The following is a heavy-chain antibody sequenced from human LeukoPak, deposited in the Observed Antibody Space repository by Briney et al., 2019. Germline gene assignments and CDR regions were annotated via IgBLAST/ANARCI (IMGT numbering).Heavy chain of an antibody. CDR3: ARVAPYSYYFGMDV. CDR1: GGSISTYY. V-gene: IGHV4-59*08. Sequence: SETLSLTCTVSGGSISTYYWSWIRQSPGKGLDWIGYIHDTGSTNYNPSLKSRVSISEDRSKSQFSLHLSSVTAADTAVYFCARVAPYSYYFGMDVWGRGTTVTVSS. D-gene: IGHD2-15*01. J-gene: IGHJ6*02. CDR2: IHDTGST.